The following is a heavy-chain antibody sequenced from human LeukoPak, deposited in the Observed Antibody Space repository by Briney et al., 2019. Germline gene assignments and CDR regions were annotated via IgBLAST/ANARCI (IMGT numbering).Heavy chain of an antibody. Sequence: GGSLRLSCAASEFTFSNFAMHWVRQAPGRGPEWVALISYDGSDKFYADSVKGRFTISRDNSKNTLYLQMNSLRAEDTAVYYCARDGVGDGYDFDYWGQGTLVTVSS. CDR1: EFTFSNFA. D-gene: IGHD5-24*01. CDR2: ISYDGSDK. V-gene: IGHV3-30*07. CDR3: ARDGVGDGYDFDY. J-gene: IGHJ4*02.